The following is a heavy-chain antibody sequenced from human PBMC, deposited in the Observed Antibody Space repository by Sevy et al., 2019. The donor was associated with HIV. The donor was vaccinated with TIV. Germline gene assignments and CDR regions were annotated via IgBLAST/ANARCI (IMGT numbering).Heavy chain of an antibody. V-gene: IGHV3-23*01. D-gene: IGHD3-22*01. Sequence: GGSLRLSCAASGFTFSSYAMSWVRQAPGKGLEWVSAISGSGGSTYYADSVKGRFTISRDNSKNTLYLQMNRLRAEDTAVYYCAKDGRVGSSGYYLNYQMAPENPYFDYWGQGTLVTVSS. J-gene: IGHJ4*02. CDR2: ISGSGGST. CDR3: AKDGRVGSSGYYLNYQMAPENPYFDY. CDR1: GFTFSSYA.